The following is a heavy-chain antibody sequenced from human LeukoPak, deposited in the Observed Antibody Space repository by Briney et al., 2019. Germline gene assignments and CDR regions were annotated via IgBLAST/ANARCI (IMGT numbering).Heavy chain of an antibody. CDR2: INHSGST. CDR3: AREVTSRSNYFDY. V-gene: IGHV4-34*01. D-gene: IGHD4-4*01. J-gene: IGHJ4*02. CDR1: GGSFSGYY. Sequence: SETLSLTCAVYGGSFSGYYWSWIRQPPGKRLEWIGEINHSGSTNYNPSLKSRVTISVDTSKNQFSLKLSSVTAADTAVYYCAREVTSRSNYFDYWGQGTLVTVSS.